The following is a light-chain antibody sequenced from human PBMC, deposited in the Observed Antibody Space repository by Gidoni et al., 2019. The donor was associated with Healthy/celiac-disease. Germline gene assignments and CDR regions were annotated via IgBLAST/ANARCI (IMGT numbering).Light chain of an antibody. J-gene: IGLJ2*01. CDR2: QDS. V-gene: IGLV3-1*01. CDR1: KLGDKY. Sequence: SNGRTQLPEVCGAPGQTASNTCSGDKLGDKYAGWYQQQPGQSPVLVIYQDSKRPAGIPERFSGSNSGSTATLTISGTQAMDEADYYSQAWDSSTVVFGGGTKLTVL. CDR3: QAWDSSTVV.